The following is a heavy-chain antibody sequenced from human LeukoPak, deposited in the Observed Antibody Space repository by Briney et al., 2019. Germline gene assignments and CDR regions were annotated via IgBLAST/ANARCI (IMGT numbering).Heavy chain of an antibody. J-gene: IGHJ4*02. CDR3: AKEWQMVTYPYYFDY. CDR2: ISGSGGST. V-gene: IGHV3-23*01. CDR1: GFTFSSYA. D-gene: IGHD2-21*02. Sequence: GGSLRLSCAASGFTFSSYAMSWVRRAPGKGLEWVSAISGSGGSTYYADSVKGRFTISRDNSKNTLYLQMNSLRAEDTAVYYCAKEWQMVTYPYYFDYWGQGTLVTVSS.